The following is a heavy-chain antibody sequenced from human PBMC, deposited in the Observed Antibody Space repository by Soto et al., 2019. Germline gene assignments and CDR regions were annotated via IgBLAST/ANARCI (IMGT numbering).Heavy chain of an antibody. Sequence: WGSLRLSCAASGFTFSSYWMSWVRQAPGKGLEWVANIKQDGSEKYYVDSVKGRFTISRDNAKNSLYLQMNSLRAEDTAVYYCASPGNTIKYIYSAWGQGTLVTVSS. CDR1: GFTFSSYW. D-gene: IGHD3-10*01. J-gene: IGHJ5*02. CDR3: ASPGNTIKYIYSA. CDR2: IKQDGSEK. V-gene: IGHV3-7*02.